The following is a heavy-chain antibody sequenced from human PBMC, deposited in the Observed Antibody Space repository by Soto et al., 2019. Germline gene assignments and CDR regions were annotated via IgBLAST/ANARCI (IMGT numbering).Heavy chain of an antibody. CDR1: GFTFTSAA. Sequence: VKVYCKAAGFTFTSAAVHWVRQARGQRLEWIGWIVVGSGNTNYAQKFQERVTITRDMSTSTAYMELSSLRSEDTAVYYCAADPNYYDSSGYYYFAFDIWGQGTTVTVSS. CDR2: IVVGSGNT. J-gene: IGHJ3*02. D-gene: IGHD3-22*01. CDR3: AADPNYYDSSGYYYFAFDI. V-gene: IGHV1-58*01.